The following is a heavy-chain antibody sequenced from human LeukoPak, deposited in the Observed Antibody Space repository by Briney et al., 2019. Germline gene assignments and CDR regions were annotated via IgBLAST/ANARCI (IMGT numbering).Heavy chain of an antibody. CDR1: GGSISSYY. Sequence: PSETLSLTCTVSGGSISSYYWSWIRQPPGKGLEWIGYIYYSGSTNYNPSLKSRVTMSVDTSKNQFSLKLSSVTAADTAVYYCAREVPLPKQWLVDYFDYWGQGTLVTVSS. CDR3: AREVPLPKQWLVDYFDY. V-gene: IGHV4-59*12. J-gene: IGHJ4*02. D-gene: IGHD6-19*01. CDR2: IYYSGST.